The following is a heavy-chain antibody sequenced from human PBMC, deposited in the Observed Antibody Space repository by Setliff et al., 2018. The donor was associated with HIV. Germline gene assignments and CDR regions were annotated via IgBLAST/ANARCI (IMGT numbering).Heavy chain of an antibody. CDR3: ARKHPHCTDGVCYTETFDY. CDR2: IYYSETT. D-gene: IGHD2-8*01. Sequence: SETLSLTCTVSGGSISSNTYYWGWIRQPPGKGLEWIGTIYYSETTYHNPSLKSRVTISVDTSKNQFSLRLRSVTAADTAVYYCARKHPHCTDGVCYTETFDYWGHGMLVTVSS. V-gene: IGHV4-39*07. CDR1: GGSISSNTYY. J-gene: IGHJ4*01.